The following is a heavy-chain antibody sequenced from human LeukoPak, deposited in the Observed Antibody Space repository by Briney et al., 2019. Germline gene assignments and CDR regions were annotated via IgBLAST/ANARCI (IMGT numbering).Heavy chain of an antibody. D-gene: IGHD6-6*01. CDR3: ARSANPGVHDFDP. Sequence: PGGSLRLSCAASGFTFSSYAMAWVRQTPGKGLEWLSYISSSSKINYADSVKGRFTISRDNAKNSLYLQMNSLRDEDTPVYYCARSANPGVHDFDPWGQGTLVTVSS. J-gene: IGHJ5*02. V-gene: IGHV3-48*02. CDR2: ISSSSKI. CDR1: GFTFSSYA.